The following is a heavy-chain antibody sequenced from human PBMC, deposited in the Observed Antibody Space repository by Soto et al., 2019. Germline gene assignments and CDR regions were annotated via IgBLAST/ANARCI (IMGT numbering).Heavy chain of an antibody. Sequence: SETLSLTCTVSGGSISSGGYYWSWIRQHPGKGLEWIGYIYYSGSTYYNPSLKSRVTISVDTSKNQFSLKLSSVTAADTAVYYCARGIGQLVPNYYYYYMDVWGKGTTVTVSS. J-gene: IGHJ6*03. D-gene: IGHD6-6*01. CDR1: GGSISSGGYY. V-gene: IGHV4-31*03. CDR3: ARGIGQLVPNYYYYYMDV. CDR2: IYYSGST.